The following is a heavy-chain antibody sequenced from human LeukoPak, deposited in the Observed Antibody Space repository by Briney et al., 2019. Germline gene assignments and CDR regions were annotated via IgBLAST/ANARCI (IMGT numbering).Heavy chain of an antibody. Sequence: GGSLRLSCAASGFTFSSYAMHWVRQAPGKGLEWVAVISYDGSNKYYADSVKGRFTISRDNSKNTLYLQMNSLRAEDTAVYYCARSSGSSPATDYWGQGTLVTVSS. CDR1: GFTFSSYA. D-gene: IGHD1-26*01. V-gene: IGHV3-30-3*01. CDR2: ISYDGSNK. CDR3: ARSSGSSPATDY. J-gene: IGHJ4*02.